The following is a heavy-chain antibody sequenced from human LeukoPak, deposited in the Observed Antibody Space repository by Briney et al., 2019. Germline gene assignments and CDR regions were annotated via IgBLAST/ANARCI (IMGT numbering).Heavy chain of an antibody. CDR2: ISSSSSYI. J-gene: IGHJ4*02. Sequence: GGSLRLSCAASGFTFNSYSMNWVRQAPGKGLEWVSSISSSSSYIYYADSVKGRFTISRDNAKNSLYLQMNSLRAEDTAVYYCARLSRPRGYFDYWGQGTLVTVSS. V-gene: IGHV3-21*01. CDR1: GFTFNSYS. D-gene: IGHD3-10*01. CDR3: ARLSRPRGYFDY.